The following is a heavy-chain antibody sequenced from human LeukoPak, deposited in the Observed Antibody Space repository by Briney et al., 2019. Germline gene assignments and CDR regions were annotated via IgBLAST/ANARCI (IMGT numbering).Heavy chain of an antibody. V-gene: IGHV4-39*01. CDR2: IYYTGSS. CDR3: ARLSKGRYFDYIFDF. Sequence: SETLSLTCAVSGGSVSSSTYYWGWIRQPPGKGLEWIGNIYYTGSSYYNPSLKSRVTMSVDTSKNQFSLKMNSVTAADTAVYYCARLSKGRYFDYIFDFWGQGTLLTVSS. CDR1: GGSVSSSTYY. J-gene: IGHJ4*02. D-gene: IGHD3-9*01.